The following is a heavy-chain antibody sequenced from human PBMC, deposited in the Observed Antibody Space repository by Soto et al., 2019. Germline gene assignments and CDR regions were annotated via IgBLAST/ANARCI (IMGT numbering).Heavy chain of an antibody. CDR3: ARSPPPLLWFGELLSGGYYYYGMDV. V-gene: IGHV1-8*01. CDR2: MNPNSGNT. CDR1: GYTFTSYD. Sequence: ASVKVSCKASGYTFTSYDINWVRQATGQGLEWMGWMNPNSGNTGYAQKFQGRVTMTRSTSISTAYMELSSLRSEDTAVYYCARSPPPLLWFGELLSGGYYYYGMDVWGQGTTVTAP. J-gene: IGHJ6*02. D-gene: IGHD3-10*01.